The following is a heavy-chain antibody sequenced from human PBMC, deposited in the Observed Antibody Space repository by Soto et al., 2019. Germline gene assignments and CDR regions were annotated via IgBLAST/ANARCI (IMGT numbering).Heavy chain of an antibody. CDR2: ISGSGGST. CDR3: AKRSSDYYYYYMDV. V-gene: IGHV3-23*01. J-gene: IGHJ6*03. CDR1: GFTFSSYA. Sequence: EVQLLESGGGLVQPGGSLRLSCAASGFTFSSYAMSWVRQAPGKGLEWVSAISGSGGSTHYADSVKGRFTISRDNSKHTLYLQMNSLRAEDTAVYYCAKRSSDYYYYYMDVWGKGTTVTVSS. D-gene: IGHD6-6*01.